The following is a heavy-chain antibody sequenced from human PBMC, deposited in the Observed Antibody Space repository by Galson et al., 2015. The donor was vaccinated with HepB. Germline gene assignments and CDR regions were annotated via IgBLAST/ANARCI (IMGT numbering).Heavy chain of an antibody. V-gene: IGHV1-46*03. Sequence: SVKVSCKASGYSFTTYYIHWVRQAPGQGLEWRGIIKPSADTTSYAEKFQGRVSMTRDTSTNTVFMELSSLRSEDTAVYYSARDLRMNEWELPDYWCQGTLVIVSS. CDR3: ARDLRMNEWELPDY. CDR1: GYSFTTYY. CDR2: IKPSADTT. D-gene: IGHD1-26*01. J-gene: IGHJ4*02.